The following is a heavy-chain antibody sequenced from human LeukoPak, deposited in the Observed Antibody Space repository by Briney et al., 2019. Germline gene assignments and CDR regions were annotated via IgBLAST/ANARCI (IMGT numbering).Heavy chain of an antibody. J-gene: IGHJ3*02. CDR3: AAAAGYRFDI. D-gene: IGHD6-13*01. CDR2: IHPNNGGT. V-gene: IGHV1-2*02. Sequence: ASVKVSCKASGYTFTGHYMHWVRQAPGQGLEWMGWIHPNNGGTNYAQKFQGRVTMTRDTSISTAYMELNSLRAEDTAVYYCAAAAGYRFDIWGQGTMVTVSS. CDR1: GYTFTGHY.